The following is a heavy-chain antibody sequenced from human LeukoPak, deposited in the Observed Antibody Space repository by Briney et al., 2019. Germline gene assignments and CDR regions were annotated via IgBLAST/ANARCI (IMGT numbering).Heavy chain of an antibody. CDR1: GFSVSSFG. J-gene: IGHJ4*02. Sequence: GGSLRLSCAVSGFSVSSFGMSWVCQAPGKGLEWISAISVNGETAYYADSVKGRFIISRDNSKNTLYLQLSSLRAEDTAVYYCAQGYSSGWYPYWGLGSLVSVSS. V-gene: IGHV3-23*01. CDR3: AQGYSSGWYPY. CDR2: ISVNGETA. D-gene: IGHD6-19*01.